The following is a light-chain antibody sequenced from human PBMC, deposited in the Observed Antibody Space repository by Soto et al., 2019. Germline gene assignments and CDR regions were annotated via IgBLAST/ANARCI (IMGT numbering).Light chain of an antibody. CDR1: ESISSL. J-gene: IGKJ1*01. CDR2: DAS. CDR3: QKYNTYSWT. V-gene: IGKV1-5*01. Sequence: DIQMTQSPSTLSASVVERVTISFRANESISSLLAWYQQKPGKAPKLLIYDASSLEVGVPSRFRGSGSGTEFTLTISSLQSDDFATYYCQKYNTYSWTFGQGNKVDIK.